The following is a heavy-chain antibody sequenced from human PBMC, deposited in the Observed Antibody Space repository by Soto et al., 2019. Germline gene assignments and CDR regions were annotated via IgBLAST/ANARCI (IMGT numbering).Heavy chain of an antibody. CDR1: GVTFSSYA. V-gene: IGHV3-30-3*01. J-gene: IGHJ6*02. CDR3: ARDPYYDFWSGPNSHGMDV. Sequence: GGSLRLSCAASGVTFSSYAMHWVRQAPGKGLEWVAVISYDGSNKYYADSVKGRFTISRDNSKNTLYLQMNSLRAEDTAVYYCARDPYYDFWSGPNSHGMDVWGQGTTVTVSS. D-gene: IGHD3-3*01. CDR2: ISYDGSNK.